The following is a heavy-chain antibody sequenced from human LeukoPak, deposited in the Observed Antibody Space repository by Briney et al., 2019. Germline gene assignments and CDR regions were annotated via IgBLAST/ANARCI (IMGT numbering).Heavy chain of an antibody. CDR1: GGSITSYY. J-gene: IGHJ4*02. CDR3: AREKWKQGPIDY. D-gene: IGHD1-26*01. Sequence: PSETLSLTCTVSGGSITSYYWSWIRQPPGKGLEWIGYIYYSGSTNYNPSLKSRVTISVDTSKNQFSLKLSSVTAADTAVYYCAREKWKQGPIDYWAREPWSPSPQ. CDR2: IYYSGST. V-gene: IGHV4-59*01.